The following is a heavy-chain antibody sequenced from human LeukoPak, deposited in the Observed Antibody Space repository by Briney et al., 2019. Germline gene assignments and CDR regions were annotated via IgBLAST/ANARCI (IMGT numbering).Heavy chain of an antibody. J-gene: IGHJ5*02. CDR1: GYTFTSYD. Sequence: ASVKVSCKASGYTFTSYDINWVRQATGQGLEWMGWMNPNSGNTGYAQRFQGRVTMTRDTSISTAYMELSSLRSDDTAVYYCATARVTTLGDWFDPWGQGTLVTVSS. D-gene: IGHD3-16*01. CDR2: MNPNSGNT. V-gene: IGHV1-8*01. CDR3: ATARVTTLGDWFDP.